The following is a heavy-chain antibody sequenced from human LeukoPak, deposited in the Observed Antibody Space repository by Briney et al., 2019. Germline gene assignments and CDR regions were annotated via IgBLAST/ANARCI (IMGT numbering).Heavy chain of an antibody. V-gene: IGHV4-4*07. CDR2: IYTSGST. D-gene: IGHD3-10*01. CDR3: AVTMVRGVSGMDV. CDR1: GDFISSYY. Sequence: SETLSLTCTVSGDFISSYYWSWIRQPAGKGLEWIGRIYTSGSTNYNPSLKSRVTMSVDTSKNQFSLKLSSVTAADTAVYYCAVTMVRGVSGMDVWGQGTMVTVSS. J-gene: IGHJ6*02.